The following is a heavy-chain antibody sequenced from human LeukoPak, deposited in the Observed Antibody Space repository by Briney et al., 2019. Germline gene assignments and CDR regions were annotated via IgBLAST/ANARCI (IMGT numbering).Heavy chain of an antibody. CDR1: GGSISGYF. CDR2: RYHDGST. J-gene: IGHJ4*02. V-gene: IGHV4-59*01. D-gene: IGHD3-3*01. CDR3: TRDKTRWVFGY. Sequence: SETLSLTCTVPGGSISGYFWAWIRQSPGKGLEWFGYRYHDGSTSYNPSLKSRVTMSVDTSKSQFSLKLYSVTAADTAVHYCTRDKTRWVFGYWGQGTLVTVSS.